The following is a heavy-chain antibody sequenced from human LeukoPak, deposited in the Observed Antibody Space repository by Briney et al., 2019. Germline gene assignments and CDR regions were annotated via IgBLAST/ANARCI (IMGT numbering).Heavy chain of an antibody. CDR2: INDSGGT. Sequence: PSETLSLTCAVYGGSFSGYYWNWIRQPPGKGLEWIGEINDSGGTKYYPSLKSRVTISVDTSKKQFSLKLSSVTAADTAVYYCARGRNYGGNSVIWYFDLWGRGTLVTVSS. CDR1: GGSFSGYY. V-gene: IGHV4-34*01. CDR3: ARGRNYGGNSVIWYFDL. D-gene: IGHD4-23*01. J-gene: IGHJ2*01.